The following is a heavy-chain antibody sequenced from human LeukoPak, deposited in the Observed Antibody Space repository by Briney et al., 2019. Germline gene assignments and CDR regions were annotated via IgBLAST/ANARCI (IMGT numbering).Heavy chain of an antibody. D-gene: IGHD3-22*01. CDR1: GFTFSSCG. J-gene: IGHJ4*02. Sequence: GGSLRLSCAASGFTFSSCGFNWVRQAPGKGLEWVSSIGPTGTDRYYADSVRGRFTISRDNAKNSLYLQMNSLRAEDTAVYYCARGYYDNSGYSYDYWGQGTLVTVSS. V-gene: IGHV3-21*01. CDR3: ARGYYDNSGYSYDY. CDR2: IGPTGTDR.